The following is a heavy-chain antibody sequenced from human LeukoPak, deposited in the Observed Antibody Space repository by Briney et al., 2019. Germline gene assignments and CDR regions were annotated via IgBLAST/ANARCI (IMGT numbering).Heavy chain of an antibody. J-gene: IGHJ6*03. CDR1: GITFSNYA. CDR2: ISSSGSTI. CDR3: AKCPEGGEHLAVNYYYMDV. V-gene: IGHV3-11*01. Sequence: KAGRSLRLSCAASGITFSNYAMSWVRQAPGKGLEWVSYISSSGSTIYYADSVKGRFTISRDNAKNTLYLQMNSLRAEDTAVYYCAKCPEGGEHLAVNYYYMDVWGKGTTVTVSS. D-gene: IGHD3-16*01.